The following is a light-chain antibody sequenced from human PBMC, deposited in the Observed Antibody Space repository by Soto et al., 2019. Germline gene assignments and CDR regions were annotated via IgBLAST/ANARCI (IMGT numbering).Light chain of an antibody. CDR1: ESVASPN. Sequence: IVLTQSPATLSLSPGEAATLSCRASESVASPNLAWYQQKPGQAPRLLIYGASTRATGIPARFSGSGSGTEFTLTISSLQSEDFAVYYCQQYNNWPPWTFGQGTKVDIK. CDR2: GAS. CDR3: QQYNNWPPWT. V-gene: IGKV3-15*01. J-gene: IGKJ1*01.